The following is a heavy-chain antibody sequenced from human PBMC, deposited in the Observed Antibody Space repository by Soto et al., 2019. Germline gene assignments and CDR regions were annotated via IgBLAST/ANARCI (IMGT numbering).Heavy chain of an antibody. CDR3: ARLFHCGSHLGDY. J-gene: IGHJ4*02. CDR2: IYYSGSSGST. Sequence: SETLSLTCTVSGDSVRSYYWSWIRQPPGKGLEWIGYIYYSGSSGSTNYNPSLKSRVTISVDTSKNQFFLKVSSATAADTAVYFGARLFHCGSHLGDYWVQRSL. CDR1: GDSVRSYY. V-gene: IGHV4-59*02. D-gene: IGHD2-15*01.